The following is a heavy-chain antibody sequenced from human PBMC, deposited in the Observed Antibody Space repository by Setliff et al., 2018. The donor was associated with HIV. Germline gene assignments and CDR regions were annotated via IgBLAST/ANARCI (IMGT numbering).Heavy chain of an antibody. CDR2: MNPNSGNT. D-gene: IGHD4-4*01. J-gene: IGHJ6*02. V-gene: IGHV1-8*02. CDR1: GYTFTSYD. CDR3: ARDSGDDYSDYYYYGMDV. Sequence: ASVKVSCKASGYTFTSYDINWVRQATGQGLEWMGWMNPNSGNTGYAQKFQGRVTMTRNTSISTAYMELSSLRSEDTAVYYCARDSGDDYSDYYYYGMDVWGQGTTVTVS.